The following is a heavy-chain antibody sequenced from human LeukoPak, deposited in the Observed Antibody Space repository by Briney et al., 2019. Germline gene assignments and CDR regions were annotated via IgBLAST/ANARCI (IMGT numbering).Heavy chain of an antibody. D-gene: IGHD6-19*01. CDR3: AGAIFSSGWYLVDY. V-gene: IGHV3-21*01. Sequence: GGSLRLSCAASGFTFSSYSMNWVRQAPGKGLEWVSSISSSSSYIYYADSVKGRFTISRDNAKNSLYLQMNSLRAEDTAVYYYAGAIFSSGWYLVDYWGQGTLVTVSS. CDR2: ISSSSSYI. J-gene: IGHJ4*02. CDR1: GFTFSSYS.